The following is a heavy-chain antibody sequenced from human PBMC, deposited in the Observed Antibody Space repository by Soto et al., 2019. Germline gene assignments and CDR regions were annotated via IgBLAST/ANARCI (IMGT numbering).Heavy chain of an antibody. D-gene: IGHD1-26*01. Sequence: SVKVSCKASGGTFSSYAISWVRQAPGQGLEWMGGIIPIFGKANYAQKFQGRVTITADESTSTAYMELSSLRSEDTAVYYCARVGGSYFREDYYYGMDVWGQGTTVTVSS. J-gene: IGHJ6*02. CDR1: GGTFSSYA. CDR2: IIPIFGKA. V-gene: IGHV1-69*13. CDR3: ARVGGSYFREDYYYGMDV.